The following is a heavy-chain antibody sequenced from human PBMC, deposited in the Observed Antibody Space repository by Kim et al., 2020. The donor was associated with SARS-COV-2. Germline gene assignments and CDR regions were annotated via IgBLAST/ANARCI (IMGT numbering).Heavy chain of an antibody. CDR2: INSDGRST. CDR1: GFSLSRYW. CDR3: TRGHISPSFFYYYMDV. D-gene: IGHD6-6*01. V-gene: IGHV3-74*01. J-gene: IGHJ6*03. Sequence: GGSLRLSCAASGFSLSRYWMHWVRQVPGKGLVWVSRINSDGRSTNYAGSVRGRFTVSRDNAKNKLFLQMNSLRVEDTATYYCTRGHISPSFFYYYMDVWG.